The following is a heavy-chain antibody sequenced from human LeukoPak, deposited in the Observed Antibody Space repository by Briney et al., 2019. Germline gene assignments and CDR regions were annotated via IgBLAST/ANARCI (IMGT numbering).Heavy chain of an antibody. CDR2: INPNSGGT. J-gene: IGHJ4*02. D-gene: IGHD6-13*01. CDR3: AREHSSSWDQFDY. CDR1: RYTFTGYY. V-gene: IGHV1-2*02. Sequence: ASVKVSCKASRYTFTGYYMHWVRQAPGQGLEWMGWINPNSGGTDYAQKFQGRVTMTRDTSISTAYMELSRLRSDDTAVYYCAREHSSSWDQFDYWGQGTLVTVSS.